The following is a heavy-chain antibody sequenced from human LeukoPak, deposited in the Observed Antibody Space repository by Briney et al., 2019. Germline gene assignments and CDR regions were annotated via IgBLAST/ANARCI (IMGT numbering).Heavy chain of an antibody. CDR1: RFTFSSYA. V-gene: IGHV3-23*01. CDR2: ISGSGGST. D-gene: IGHD3-22*01. Sequence: GGSLRLSCAASRFTFSSYAMSWVRQAPGKGLEWVSAISGSGGSTYYADSVKGRFIISRDNSKNTLYLQMNSLRAEDTAVYYCAKFSSSGSSGYYPTPFDYWGQGTLVTVSS. CDR3: AKFSSSGSSGYYPTPFDY. J-gene: IGHJ4*02.